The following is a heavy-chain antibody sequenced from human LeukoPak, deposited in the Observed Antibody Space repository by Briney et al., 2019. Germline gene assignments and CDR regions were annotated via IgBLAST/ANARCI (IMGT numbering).Heavy chain of an antibody. J-gene: IGHJ5*02. D-gene: IGHD2-8*01. CDR1: GGTFSSYA. CDR2: IIPIFGTA. CDR3: ASSIVLMVYAAEGFDP. Sequence: SVKVSCKASGGTFSSYAISWVRQAPGQGLEWMGGIIPIFGTANYAQKFQGRVTITADKSTSTAYMELSSLRSEDTAVYYCASSIVLMVYAAEGFDPWGQGTLVTVSS. V-gene: IGHV1-69*06.